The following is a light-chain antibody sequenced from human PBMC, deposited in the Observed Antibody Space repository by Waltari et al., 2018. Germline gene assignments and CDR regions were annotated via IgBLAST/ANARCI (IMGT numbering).Light chain of an antibody. CDR3: CSYAGSPTFVI. V-gene: IGLV2-23*02. J-gene: IGLJ2*01. CDR2: EVN. CDR1: SSDVGSYNL. Sequence: QSALTQPASVSVSPGQSIPLPFPATSSDVGSYNLVSCYQQRPGKAPRLLIYEVNKRPSGVSNRFSGSKSGNTASLTISGLQAEDEADYYCCSYAGSPTFVIFGGGSKLTVL.